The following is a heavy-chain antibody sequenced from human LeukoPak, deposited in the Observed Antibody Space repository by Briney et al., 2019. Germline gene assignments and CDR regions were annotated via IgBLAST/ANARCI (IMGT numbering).Heavy chain of an antibody. Sequence: TGRSLRLSCAASGFTFSSYGMHWVRQAPGKGLEWVAVISYDGSNKYYADSVKGRFTISRDNSKNTLYLQMNSLRAEDTAVYYCARDLSYSGIDYWGQGTLVTVSS. CDR3: ARDLSYSGIDY. D-gene: IGHD1-26*01. V-gene: IGHV3-30*03. CDR2: ISYDGSNK. CDR1: GFTFSSYG. J-gene: IGHJ4*02.